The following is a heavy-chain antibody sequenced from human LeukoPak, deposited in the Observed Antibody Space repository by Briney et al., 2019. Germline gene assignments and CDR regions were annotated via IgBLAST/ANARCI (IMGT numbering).Heavy chain of an antibody. CDR2: INTNSGGT. V-gene: IGHV1-2*02. CDR3: VRGGTTVTTSGTFGDY. Sequence: AASVKVSCKASGYTFTDHYIHWVRQAPGQGLEWMGWINTNSGGTKYAQKFQGRVTMTRDTSISTAYMEQKGLRSDDTAVYYCVRGGTTVTTSGTFGDYWGQGTLVNVSS. D-gene: IGHD4-17*01. J-gene: IGHJ4*02. CDR1: GYTFTDHY.